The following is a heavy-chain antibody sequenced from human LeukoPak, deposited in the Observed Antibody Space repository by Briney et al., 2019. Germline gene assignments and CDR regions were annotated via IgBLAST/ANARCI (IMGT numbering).Heavy chain of an antibody. CDR1: GFTFSSYA. CDR2: ISYDGSNK. J-gene: IGHJ4*02. CDR3: ASSSGYDTYYSDY. D-gene: IGHD5-12*01. Sequence: PGRSLRLSCAASGFTFSSYAMHWVRQAPGKGLEWVAVISYDGSNKYYADSVKGRFTISRDNSENTLYLQMNSLRAEDTAVYYCASSSGYDTYYSDYWGQGTLVTVSS. V-gene: IGHV3-30-3*01.